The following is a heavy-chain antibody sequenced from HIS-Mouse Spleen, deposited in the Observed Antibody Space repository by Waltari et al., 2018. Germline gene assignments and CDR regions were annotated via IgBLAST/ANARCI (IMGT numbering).Heavy chain of an antibody. D-gene: IGHD6-13*01. CDR2: IYYSGST. CDR1: GGSISSSSSY. CDR3: AREIPYSSSWYDWYFNL. J-gene: IGHJ2*01. Sequence: QLQLQESGPGLVKPSETLSLTCTVPGGSISSSSSYWCWIRQPPGKGLEWIGSIYYSGSTYYNPSLKSRVTISVDTSKNQFSLKLSSVTAADTAVYYCAREIPYSSSWYDWYFNLWGRGTLVTVSS. V-gene: IGHV4-39*07.